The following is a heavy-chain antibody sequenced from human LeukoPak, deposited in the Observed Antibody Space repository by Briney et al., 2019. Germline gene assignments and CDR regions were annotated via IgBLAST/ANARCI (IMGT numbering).Heavy chain of an antibody. CDR1: GFTFSNYA. CDR2: INGRGGST. CDR3: ARSTVTTGWYYYYYMDV. J-gene: IGHJ6*03. Sequence: PGGSLRLSCAASGFTFSNYAMSWVRQAPGKGLEWVSSINGRGGSTYYADSVKGRFTISRDNSKNTLYLQMNSLRAEDTAVYYCARSTVTTGWYYYYYMDVWGKGTTVTVSS. V-gene: IGHV3-23*01. D-gene: IGHD4-17*01.